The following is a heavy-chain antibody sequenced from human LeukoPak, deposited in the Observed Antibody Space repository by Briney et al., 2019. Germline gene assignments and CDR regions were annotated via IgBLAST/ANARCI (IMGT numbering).Heavy chain of an antibody. CDR2: ISYDGSNK. V-gene: IGHV3-30*01. Sequence: GRSLRLSCAASGFTFSTYAMHWVRQAPGKGLEWVAVISYDGSNKYYADSVKGRFTISRDNSKNTLYLQMNSLRAEDTAVYYCARDFDIAASGTGYFDYWAREPWSPSPQ. D-gene: IGHD6-13*01. CDR1: GFTFSTYA. J-gene: IGHJ4*02. CDR3: ARDFDIAASGTGYFDY.